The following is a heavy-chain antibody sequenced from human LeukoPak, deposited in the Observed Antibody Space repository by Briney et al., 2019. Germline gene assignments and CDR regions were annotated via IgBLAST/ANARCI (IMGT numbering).Heavy chain of an antibody. CDR3: ARDSSSGVRYFDY. CDR2: IWYDESNK. Sequence: GRSLRLSCAASGFTFSNYGMHWVRQAPGKGLEWVAVIWYDESNKYYVDSVKGRFTISRDNSKNTLYLQMNSLRAEDTAVYYCARDSSSGVRYFDYWGQGTLVTVSS. J-gene: IGHJ4*02. CDR1: GFTFSNYG. D-gene: IGHD6-25*01. V-gene: IGHV3-33*01.